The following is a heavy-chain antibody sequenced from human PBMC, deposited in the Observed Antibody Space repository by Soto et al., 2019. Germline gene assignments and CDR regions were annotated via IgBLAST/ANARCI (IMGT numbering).Heavy chain of an antibody. V-gene: IGHV4-30-4*01. Sequence: QVQLQESGPGLVKPSQTLSLTCTVSGGSISSSYYFWSWIRQSPGRGLEWIGHIYDGGSTYSNPSLRSRVSMSVDTSKTQFSRDLSSVTAADPAVYYCARGPSGDKVDYWGQGALVTVSS. CDR2: IYDGGST. D-gene: IGHD7-27*01. CDR1: GGSISSSYYF. J-gene: IGHJ4*02. CDR3: ARGPSGDKVDY.